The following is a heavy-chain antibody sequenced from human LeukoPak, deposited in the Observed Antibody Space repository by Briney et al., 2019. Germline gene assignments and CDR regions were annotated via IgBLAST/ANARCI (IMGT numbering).Heavy chain of an antibody. V-gene: IGHV4-39*07. J-gene: IGHJ4*02. CDR2: IYYSGST. CDR1: GGSISSSSYY. D-gene: IGHD3-10*01. Sequence: PSETLSLTCTVSGGSISSSSYYWGWIRQPPGKGLEWIGSIYYSGSTYYNPSLKSRVTISVDTSKNQFSLKLSSVTAADTAVYYCARDLHYYGSGSYYPHFDYWGQGTLVTVSS. CDR3: ARDLHYYGSGSYYPHFDY.